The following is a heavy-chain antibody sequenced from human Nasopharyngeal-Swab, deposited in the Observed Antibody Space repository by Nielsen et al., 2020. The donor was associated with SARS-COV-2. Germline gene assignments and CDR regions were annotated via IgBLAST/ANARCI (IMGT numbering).Heavy chain of an antibody. Sequence: GGSLRLPCAASGFTFSSYALHWVRQAPGKGLEWVAAIPYDGSNKYYAASVKGRFTISRDNSKNTLYLQMNGLGAEDTAVYYCARGGLGGDAFDIWGQGTMVTVSS. CDR2: IPYDGSNK. J-gene: IGHJ3*02. CDR1: GFTFSSYA. CDR3: ARGGLGGDAFDI. V-gene: IGHV3-30-3*01. D-gene: IGHD3-10*01.